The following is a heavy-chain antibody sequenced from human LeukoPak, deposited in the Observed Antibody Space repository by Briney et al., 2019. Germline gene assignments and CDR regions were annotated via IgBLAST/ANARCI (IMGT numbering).Heavy chain of an antibody. CDR2: IYYSGST. CDR3: ARETFVMTTWSRGSLDY. D-gene: IGHD4-17*01. V-gene: IGHV4-39*07. Sequence: SETLSLTCTVSGGSISSSSYYWGWIRQPPGKGLEWIGSIYYSGSTYYNPSLKSRVTISVDTSKNQFSLKLSSVTAADTAVYYCARETFVMTTWSRGSLDYWGQGTLVTVSS. J-gene: IGHJ4*02. CDR1: GGSISSSSYY.